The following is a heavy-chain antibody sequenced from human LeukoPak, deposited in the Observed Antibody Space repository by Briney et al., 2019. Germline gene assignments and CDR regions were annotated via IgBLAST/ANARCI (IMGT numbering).Heavy chain of an antibody. J-gene: IGHJ5*02. D-gene: IGHD6-19*01. Sequence: GGSLRLSCAASGFTFSRYWMHWVRQTPGKGLMWVSRIHPDGSTTAYADSVKGRFTISRDNAKNTLYLQMNSLRVEDTAVYYCARDSAGLTWGQGTLVTVSS. CDR3: ARDSAGLT. CDR1: GFTFSRYW. CDR2: IHPDGSTT. V-gene: IGHV3-74*01.